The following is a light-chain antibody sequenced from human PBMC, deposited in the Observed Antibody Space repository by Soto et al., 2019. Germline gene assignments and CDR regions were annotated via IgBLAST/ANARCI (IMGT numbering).Light chain of an antibody. CDR1: QSIDSW. CDR3: QQYNSFSWT. J-gene: IGKJ1*01. V-gene: IGKV1-5*03. CDR2: KAS. Sequence: DIQMTQSPSTLSASIGDRVTITCRASQSIDSWLAWYQQKPGKAPKLLIYKASGLESGVPSRFSGSGSGTEFTLTISSLQPDDFATYYCQQYNSFSWTFGQGTKVEIK.